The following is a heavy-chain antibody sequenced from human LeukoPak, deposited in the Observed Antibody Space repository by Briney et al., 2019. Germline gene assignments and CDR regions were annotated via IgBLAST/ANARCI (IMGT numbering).Heavy chain of an antibody. V-gene: IGHV3-64*01. CDR2: ISSNGGST. CDR3: ARVGVNNWNYGGFDY. CDR1: GFTFSSYA. Sequence: GGSLRLSCAASGFTFSSYAMHWVRQAPGKGLEYVSAISSNGGSTYYANSVKGRFTISRDNSKNTLYLQMGSLRAEDMAVYYCARVGVNNWNYGGFDYWGQGTLVTVSS. D-gene: IGHD1-7*01. J-gene: IGHJ4*02.